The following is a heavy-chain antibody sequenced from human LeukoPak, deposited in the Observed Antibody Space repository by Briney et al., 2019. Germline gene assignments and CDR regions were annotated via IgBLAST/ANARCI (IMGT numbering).Heavy chain of an antibody. D-gene: IGHD6-13*01. J-gene: IGHJ5*02. V-gene: IGHV3-7*01. Sequence: PGGSLRLSCAASGFTFSTYWMSWVRQAPGKGLEWVANIKQDGSEKYYVDSVKGRFTISRDNAKNSLYLQMNSLRAEDTAMYYCARESSSWYLGGEVNWFDPWGQGTLVTVSS. CDR1: GFTFSTYW. CDR3: ARESSSWYLGGEVNWFDP. CDR2: IKQDGSEK.